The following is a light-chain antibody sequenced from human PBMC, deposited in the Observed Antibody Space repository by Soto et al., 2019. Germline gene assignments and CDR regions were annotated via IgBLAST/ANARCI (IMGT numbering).Light chain of an antibody. CDR3: EQYDPSSPMYT. J-gene: IGKJ2*01. CDR2: GAS. Sequence: VVLTQSPGTLSLFPGDTATLSCRASQSVISTYLGWYQHKSGQPPRLLIYGASNRATGFADRFSGSGSGTDFTLTISELETEDFAVYYCEQYDPSSPMYTFGQGTKLGIK. V-gene: IGKV3-20*01. CDR1: QSVISTY.